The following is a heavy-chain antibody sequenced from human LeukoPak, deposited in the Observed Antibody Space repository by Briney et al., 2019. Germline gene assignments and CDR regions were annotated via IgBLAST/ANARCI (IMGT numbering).Heavy chain of an antibody. Sequence: EASVKVSCKASGYTFTSYGISWVRQAPGQGLEWMGWISAYNGNTNYAQKLQGRVTMTTDTSTSTAYMELRSLRSDDTAVCYCARSGYSGYDLTFDYWGQGTLVTVSS. V-gene: IGHV1-18*01. D-gene: IGHD5-12*01. CDR3: ARSGYSGYDLTFDY. CDR2: ISAYNGNT. CDR1: GYTFTSYG. J-gene: IGHJ4*02.